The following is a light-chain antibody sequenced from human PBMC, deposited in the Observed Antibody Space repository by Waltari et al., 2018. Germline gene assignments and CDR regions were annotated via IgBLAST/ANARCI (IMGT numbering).Light chain of an antibody. Sequence: QLVVTQSPSASASLGASVKLTCTLSSGHSTYTIAWHQQQSGKGPRYLMRLNSDGSHINGDVCPYRFSGSSSGARRYLTISSLQSEDEADYYCQTWDTGIRVFGGGTKLTVL. V-gene: IGLV4-69*01. CDR2: LNSDGSH. J-gene: IGLJ3*02. CDR3: QTWDTGIRV. CDR1: SGHSTYT.